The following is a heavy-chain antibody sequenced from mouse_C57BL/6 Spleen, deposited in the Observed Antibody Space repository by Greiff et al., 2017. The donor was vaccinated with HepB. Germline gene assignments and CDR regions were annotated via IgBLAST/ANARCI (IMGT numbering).Heavy chain of an antibody. CDR2: INPNNGGT. D-gene: IGHD1-1*01. CDR1: GYTFTDYY. CDR3: ARSYYGSSPWFAY. J-gene: IGHJ3*01. Sequence: VQLQQSGPELVQPGASVKISCKASGYTFTDYYMNWVKQSHGKSLEWIGDINPNNGGTSYNQKFKGKATLTVDKSSSTAYMELRSLTSEDSAVYYCARSYYGSSPWFAYWGQGTLVTVSA. V-gene: IGHV1-26*01.